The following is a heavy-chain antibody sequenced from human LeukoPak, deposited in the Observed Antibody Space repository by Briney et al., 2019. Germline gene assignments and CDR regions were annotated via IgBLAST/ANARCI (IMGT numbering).Heavy chain of an antibody. CDR2: INPDSGAT. CDR3: ARGISY. D-gene: IGHD2-21*01. CDR1: GYTFIGYY. Sequence: ASVKVSCKASGYTFIGYYMHWVRQAPGQGLEWMGWINPDSGATNSAQKFQGRATMTRDTSISTAYMELSSLSSEDTAVYYCARGISYWGQGTLVTVSS. V-gene: IGHV1-2*02. J-gene: IGHJ4*02.